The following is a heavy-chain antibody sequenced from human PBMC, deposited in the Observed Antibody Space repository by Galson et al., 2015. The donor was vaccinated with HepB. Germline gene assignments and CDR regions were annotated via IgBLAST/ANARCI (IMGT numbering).Heavy chain of an antibody. V-gene: IGHV3-30-3*01. J-gene: IGHJ6*02. CDR3: ARVPHSSSLLGYYHYGMDV. D-gene: IGHD6-6*01. CDR1: GFTFSSYA. CDR2: ISYDGTNK. Sequence: SLRLSCAASGFTFSSYALHWVRQAPGKGLEWVAVISYDGTNKHYAESVKGRFTISRDNSKNPLYLQMNSPRGEDTAVYYCARVPHSSSLLGYYHYGMDVWGRGTTVTVSS.